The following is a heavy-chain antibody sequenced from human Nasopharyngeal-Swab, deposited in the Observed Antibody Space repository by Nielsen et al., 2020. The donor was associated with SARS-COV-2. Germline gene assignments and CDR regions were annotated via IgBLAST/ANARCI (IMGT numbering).Heavy chain of an antibody. CDR2: ISYDGSNK. Sequence: GESLKISCASSGFTFCSYVMHWVRPAPGKGLEWVAVISYDGSNKYYADSVKGRFTISRDNSKNTLYLQMNSLRAEDTAVYYCAKNSGYDSFDYWGQGTLVTVSS. J-gene: IGHJ4*02. CDR1: GFTFCSYV. CDR3: AKNSGYDSFDY. D-gene: IGHD5-12*01. V-gene: IGHV3-30*18.